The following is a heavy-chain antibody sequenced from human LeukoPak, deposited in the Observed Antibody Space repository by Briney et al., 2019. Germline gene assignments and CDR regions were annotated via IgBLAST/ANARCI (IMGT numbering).Heavy chain of an antibody. CDR3: ARGGGDYDFWSGYYYFDY. Sequence: EASVKVSCKASGYTFTSYDINWVRQATGQGLEWMGWMNPNSGNTGYAQKFQGRVTMTRNTSISTAYMELSSLRSEDTAVYYCARGGGDYDFWSGYYYFDYWGQGTLVTVSP. CDR1: GYTFTSYD. D-gene: IGHD3-3*01. CDR2: MNPNSGNT. V-gene: IGHV1-8*01. J-gene: IGHJ4*02.